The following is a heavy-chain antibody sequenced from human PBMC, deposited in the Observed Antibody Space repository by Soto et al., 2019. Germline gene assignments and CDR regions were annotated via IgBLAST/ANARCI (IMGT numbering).Heavy chain of an antibody. CDR1: GNTLSELS. Sequence: ASVKVSCKLSGNTLSELSMRWVRQAPGKGLEWMGGFDPEHGEIIYAQKFKGRVTMTEDTSTDTGYMELSSLRSEDTAVYYCATNLGDIDYWGRGALVTVSS. D-gene: IGHD1-26*01. CDR2: FDPEHGEI. V-gene: IGHV1-24*01. CDR3: ATNLGDIDY. J-gene: IGHJ4*02.